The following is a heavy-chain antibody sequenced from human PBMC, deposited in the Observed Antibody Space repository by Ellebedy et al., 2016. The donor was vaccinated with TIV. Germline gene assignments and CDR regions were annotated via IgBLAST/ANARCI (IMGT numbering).Heavy chain of an antibody. J-gene: IGHJ4*02. CDR3: ARADYVWGSYRPFDY. V-gene: IGHV3-7*03. CDR2: IKQDGSEK. Sequence: GESLKISCVASGFTFGNYWMDWVRQAPGKGLEWVANIKQDGSEKYYVDSVKGRFTISRDNAKNSLYLQMNSLRAEDTAVYYCARADYVWGSYRPFDYWGQGTLVTVSS. D-gene: IGHD3-16*02. CDR1: GFTFGNYW.